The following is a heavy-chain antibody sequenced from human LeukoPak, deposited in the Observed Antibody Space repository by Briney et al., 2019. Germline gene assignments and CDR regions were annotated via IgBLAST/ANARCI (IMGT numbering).Heavy chain of an antibody. V-gene: IGHV3-23*01. CDR3: AKDRLWFGHLLPSMDV. CDR2: ISATGDGT. D-gene: IGHD3-10*01. Sequence: PGGSLRLSCVVAGLRFSTYTMNWVRQAPGKGLEWVSSISATGDGTYYADSVQGRFTMSIDNSKNTVYLQMNSLRSEDTALYYCAKDRLWFGHLLPSMDVGAKG. J-gene: IGHJ6*03. CDR1: GLRFSTYT.